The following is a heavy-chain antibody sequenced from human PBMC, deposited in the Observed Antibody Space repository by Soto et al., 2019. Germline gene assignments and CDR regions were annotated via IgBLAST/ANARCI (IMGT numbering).Heavy chain of an antibody. J-gene: IGHJ3*02. V-gene: IGHV3-21*01. CDR1: GFTVSNNY. CDR2: ISSSSSYI. Sequence: GGSLRLSCAVSGFTVSNNYMSWVRQAPGKGLEGVSSISSSSSYIYYADSVKGRFTISRDNAKNSLYLQMNSLRAEDTAVYYCERAPPMTLDAFAIWGQGT. CDR3: ERAPPMTLDAFAI.